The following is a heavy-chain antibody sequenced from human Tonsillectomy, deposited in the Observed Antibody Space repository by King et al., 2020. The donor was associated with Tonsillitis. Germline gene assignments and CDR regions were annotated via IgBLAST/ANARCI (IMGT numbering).Heavy chain of an antibody. CDR2: IYYSGST. CDR3: ARHDVDTAMVTAFDI. V-gene: IGHV4-39*01. CDR1: VGSISSSSYY. D-gene: IGHD5-18*01. J-gene: IGHJ3*02. Sequence: QLQESGPGLVKPSETLSLTCTVSVGSISSSSYYCGWIRQPPGKGLEWIGSIYYSGSTYYNPSLKSRVTISVYTSKNQFSLKLSSVTAADTAVYYCARHDVDTAMVTAFDIWGQGTMVTVSS.